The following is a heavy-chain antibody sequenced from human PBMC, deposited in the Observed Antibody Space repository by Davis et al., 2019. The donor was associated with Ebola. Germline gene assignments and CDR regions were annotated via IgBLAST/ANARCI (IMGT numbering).Heavy chain of an antibody. CDR1: GFTFSSYA. CDR2: INTDGSGT. V-gene: IGHV3-74*03. CDR3: ARDLRGRYYYYGMDV. Sequence: GESLKISCAASGFTFSSYAMGWVRQAPGKGLVWVSLINTDGSGTAYADSVKGRFTVSRDNAKNTLSLQMNSLRAEDTAVYYCARDLRGRYYYYGMDVWGQGTTVTVSS. J-gene: IGHJ6*02.